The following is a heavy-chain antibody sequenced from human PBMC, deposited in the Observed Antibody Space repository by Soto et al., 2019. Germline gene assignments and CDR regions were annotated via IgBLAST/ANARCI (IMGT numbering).Heavy chain of an antibody. CDR3: ARDRVGQDYYGMDV. CDR1: GFTFSSYS. D-gene: IGHD2-15*01. J-gene: IGHJ6*02. Sequence: EVQLVESGGGLVKPGGSLRLSCAASGFTFSSYSINWVRQAPGKGLEWVSSISSSSSYIYYADSVKGRFTISRDNAKNSLYLQMNSLRAEDTAVYYCARDRVGQDYYGMDVWGQGTTVTVSS. CDR2: ISSSSSYI. V-gene: IGHV3-21*01.